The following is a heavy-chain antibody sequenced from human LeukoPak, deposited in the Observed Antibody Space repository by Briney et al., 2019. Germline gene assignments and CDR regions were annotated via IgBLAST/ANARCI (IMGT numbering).Heavy chain of an antibody. CDR2: INPNSGGT. J-gene: IGHJ4*02. D-gene: IGHD5-18*01. CDR3: ARAAGGIRGYSYGTYFDY. V-gene: IGHV1-2*02. Sequence: ASVKVSCKASGYTFTGYYMHWVRQAPGQGLEWMRWINPNSGGTNYAQKFQGRVTMTRDTSISTAYMELSRLRSDDTAVYYCARAAGGIRGYSYGTYFDYWGQGTLVTVSS. CDR1: GYTFTGYY.